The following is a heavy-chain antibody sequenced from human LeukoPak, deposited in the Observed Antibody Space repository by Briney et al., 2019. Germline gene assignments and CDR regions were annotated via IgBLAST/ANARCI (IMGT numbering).Heavy chain of an antibody. V-gene: IGHV3-23*01. CDR2: ISGDGTST. CDR1: GFIFSNYV. J-gene: IGHJ4*02. CDR3: AKLDYGDYAPFDY. D-gene: IGHD4-17*01. Sequence: GGSLRLSCEASGFIFSNYVMNWVRQAPGRGLEWVSRISGDGTSTHYADSVKGRFTILRDNSKNTLYLQMNSLRGEDTAIYYCAKLDYGDYAPFDYWGQGTLVTVSS.